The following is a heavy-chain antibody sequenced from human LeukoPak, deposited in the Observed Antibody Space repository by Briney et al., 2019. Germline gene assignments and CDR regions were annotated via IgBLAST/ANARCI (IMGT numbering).Heavy chain of an antibody. J-gene: IGHJ6*03. D-gene: IGHD6-6*01. Sequence: PGGSLRLSCAASGFTFSDYYMSWIRQAPGKGLEWVSYISSSGSTIYCADSVKGRFTISRDNAKNSLYLQMNSLRAEDTAVYYCARDHSSIAARPVYYYMDVWGKGTTVTVSS. CDR3: ARDHSSIAARPVYYYMDV. V-gene: IGHV3-11*01. CDR1: GFTFSDYY. CDR2: ISSSGSTI.